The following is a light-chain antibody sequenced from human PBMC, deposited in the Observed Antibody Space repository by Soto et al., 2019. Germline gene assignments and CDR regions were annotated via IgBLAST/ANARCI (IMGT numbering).Light chain of an antibody. CDR1: QGISNY. V-gene: IGKV1-27*01. Sequence: DIQMTQSPSSLSASVGDRVTITCRASQGISNYLAWYRQKPGKAPNLLIYDASTLQEGVPSRFSGSGSGTEFTLTVTRLQPDDFATYFCQQYEKYSTFGHGTKVDVK. J-gene: IGKJ1*01. CDR3: QQYEKYST. CDR2: DAS.